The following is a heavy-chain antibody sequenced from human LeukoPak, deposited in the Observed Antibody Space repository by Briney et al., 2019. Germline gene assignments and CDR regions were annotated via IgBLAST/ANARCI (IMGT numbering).Heavy chain of an antibody. J-gene: IGHJ4*02. CDR3: ARDGVVMITFGGVIAVD. Sequence: DSVKGRFTISRDNSKNTLYLQMNSLRAEDTAVYYCARDGVVMITFGGVIAVDWGRGTLVTVSS. V-gene: IGHV3-30*01. D-gene: IGHD3-16*02.